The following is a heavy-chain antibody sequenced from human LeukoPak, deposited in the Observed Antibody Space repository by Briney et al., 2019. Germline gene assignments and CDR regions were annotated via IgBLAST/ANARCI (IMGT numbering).Heavy chain of an antibody. J-gene: IGHJ4*02. V-gene: IGHV4-59*08. CDR2: IYYSGST. CDR3: ARHNSSWYYFDY. D-gene: IGHD6-13*01. Sequence: TSETLSLTCTVSGGSISRFYWSWIRQPPGKGLEWIGYIYYSGSTNYNPSLKSRVTISVDTSKNQFSLRLSSVTAADTAVYYCARHNSSWYYFDYWGQGTLVTVSS. CDR1: GGSISRFY.